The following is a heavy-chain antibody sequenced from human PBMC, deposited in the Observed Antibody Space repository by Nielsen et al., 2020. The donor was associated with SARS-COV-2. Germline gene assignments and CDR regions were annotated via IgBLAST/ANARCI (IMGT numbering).Heavy chain of an antibody. V-gene: IGHV3-23*03. J-gene: IGHJ6*02. CDR3: AKDREVPQGNMDV. CDR2: IYSGGSST. Sequence: GGSLRLSCAASGSTFSSYAMSWVRQAPGKGLEWVSVIYSGGSSTYYADSVKGRFTISRDNSKNTLFLQMNSLRAEDTAVYYCAKDREVPQGNMDVWGQGTTVTVSS. D-gene: IGHD1-26*01. CDR1: GSTFSSYA.